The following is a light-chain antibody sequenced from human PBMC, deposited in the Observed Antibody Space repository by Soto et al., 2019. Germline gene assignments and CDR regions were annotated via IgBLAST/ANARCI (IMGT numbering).Light chain of an antibody. J-gene: IGKJ1*01. V-gene: IGKV3-20*01. CDR3: HQSDTPPQT. CDR2: GPS. Sequence: EILLTQSPGTLSLSPGERATLSCRASQSVPKNYLAWYQQKPGQAPRLLIYGPSSRATGIPDRFSGSGSGTDFTLTISRLEPEDFAVYYCHQSDTPPQTFGQGTKVGIK. CDR1: QSVPKNY.